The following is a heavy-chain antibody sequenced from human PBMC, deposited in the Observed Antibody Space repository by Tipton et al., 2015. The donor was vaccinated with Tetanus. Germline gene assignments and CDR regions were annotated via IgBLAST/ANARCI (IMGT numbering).Heavy chain of an antibody. V-gene: IGHV3-74*01. CDR3: ARRSLTNYGLDV. CDR1: GFTFNNAW. J-gene: IGHJ6*02. Sequence: SLRLSCAASGFTFNNAWMSWVRQAPGKGLEWVGRINPDGRRTNYADSVKGRFTISRDHAKNTVYLQMNSLRAEDTAVYFCARRSLTNYGLDVWGQGTPVTVSS. D-gene: IGHD1-1*01. CDR2: INPDGRRT.